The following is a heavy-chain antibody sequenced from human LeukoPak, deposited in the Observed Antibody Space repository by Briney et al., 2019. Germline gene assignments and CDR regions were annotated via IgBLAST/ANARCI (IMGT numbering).Heavy chain of an antibody. Sequence: GGSLRLSCAASGFTFSNAWMSWVRQAPGKGLEWVGRIKSKTDGGTSDFAAPVKGRFSISRDDSKNTLYLQMNGLKTEDTAVYYCTTDVADYDFWSGPIDYWGQGTLVTVSS. CDR2: IKSKTDGGTS. CDR1: GFTFSNAW. J-gene: IGHJ4*02. V-gene: IGHV3-15*01. D-gene: IGHD3-3*01. CDR3: TTDVADYDFWSGPIDY.